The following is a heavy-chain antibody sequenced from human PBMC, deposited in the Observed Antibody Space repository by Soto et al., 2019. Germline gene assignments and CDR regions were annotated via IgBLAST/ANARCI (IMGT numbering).Heavy chain of an antibody. V-gene: IGHV4-34*01. D-gene: IGHD3-10*01. CDR3: ARGAMVRGVITRARYNWFDP. J-gene: IGHJ5*02. CDR1: GGSFSGYY. Sequence: LSLISAAYGGSFSGYYWSWIRQPPGKGLEWIGEINHSGSTNYNPSLKSRVTISVDTSKNQFSLKLSSVTAADTAVYYCARGAMVRGVITRARYNWFDPWGQGTLVTVSS. CDR2: INHSGST.